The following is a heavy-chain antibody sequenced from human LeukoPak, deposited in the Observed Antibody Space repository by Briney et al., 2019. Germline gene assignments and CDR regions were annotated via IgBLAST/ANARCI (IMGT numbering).Heavy chain of an antibody. CDR1: GDSISSSW. J-gene: IGHJ6*02. CDR2: IYHSGFT. CDR3: ARPLRFGPLSPENGMDV. D-gene: IGHD3-3*01. V-gene: IGHV4-4*02. Sequence: SETLSLTCTVSGDSISSSWWSWVRQPPGKGLEWIGGIYHSGFTNYNPSLKSRITISVDKSNTQFSLNLISVTSAVPCGYYCARPLRFGPLSPENGMDVWGQGTTVTVSS.